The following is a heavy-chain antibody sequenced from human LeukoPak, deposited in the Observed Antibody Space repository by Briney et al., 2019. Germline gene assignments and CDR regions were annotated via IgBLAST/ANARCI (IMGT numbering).Heavy chain of an antibody. CDR3: ARHPDLRWPRSFDY. CDR2: VYQSGST. J-gene: IGHJ4*02. CDR1: DYSISSGYY. V-gene: IGHV4-38-2*01. D-gene: IGHD2-21*01. Sequence: SETLSLTCAVSDYSISSGYYRGWIRQPPGKGLEWIGSVYQSGSTYYSPSLKSRVTISVDTSNNQFSLKLTSVTAADTAIYYCARHPDLRWPRSFDYWGQGTLVSVSS.